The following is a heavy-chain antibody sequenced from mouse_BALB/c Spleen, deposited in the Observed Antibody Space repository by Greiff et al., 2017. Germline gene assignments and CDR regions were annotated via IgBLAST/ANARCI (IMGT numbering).Heavy chain of an antibody. CDR1: GYSFTGYT. V-gene: IGHV1-26*01. Sequence: LVKPGASMKISCKASGYSFTGYTMNWVKQSHGKNLEWIGLINPYNGGTSYNQKFKGKATLTVDKSSSTAYMELLSLTSEDSAVYYCASSDYDYDEAWFAYWGQGTLVTVSA. J-gene: IGHJ3*01. CDR3: ASSDYDYDEAWFAY. D-gene: IGHD2-4*01. CDR2: INPYNGGT.